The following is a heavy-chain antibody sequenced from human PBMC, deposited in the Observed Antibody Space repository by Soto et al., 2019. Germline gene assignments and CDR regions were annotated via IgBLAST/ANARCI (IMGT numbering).Heavy chain of an antibody. CDR1: GFTFSSSA. Sequence: GGSLRLSCAASGFTFSSSAMHWVRQAPGKGLEWVAVISYDGSNKYYADSVKGRFTISRDNSKNTLYLQMNSLRAEDTAVYYCARDKRDLRFLEWSYYFDYWGQGT. D-gene: IGHD3-3*01. J-gene: IGHJ4*02. V-gene: IGHV3-30-3*01. CDR2: ISYDGSNK. CDR3: ARDKRDLRFLEWSYYFDY.